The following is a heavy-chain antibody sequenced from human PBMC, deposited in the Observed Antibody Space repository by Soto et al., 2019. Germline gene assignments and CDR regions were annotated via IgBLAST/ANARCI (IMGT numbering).Heavy chain of an antibody. CDR1: GGSISSSSYY. CDR3: ARLSKRYSSGWYSRKSYYYYGMDV. Sequence: PSETLSLTCTVSGGSISSSSYYWGWIRQPPGKGLEWIGSIYYSGSTYYNPSLKSRVTISVDTSKNQFSLKLSSVTAADTAVYYCARLSKRYSSGWYSRKSYYYYGMDVWVQATTVTVSS. D-gene: IGHD6-19*01. J-gene: IGHJ6*02. V-gene: IGHV4-39*01. CDR2: IYYSGST.